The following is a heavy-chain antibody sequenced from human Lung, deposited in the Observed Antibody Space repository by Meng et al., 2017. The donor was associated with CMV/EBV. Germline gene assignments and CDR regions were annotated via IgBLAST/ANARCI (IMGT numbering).Heavy chain of an antibody. Sequence: VSCQASGYPFGSYGISWVRQAPGQGLEWMGWISAYNGNTNFAQNLQDRVTMTTDTSTSTAYMELRRLRSDDTAVYYCACGGYFGDYWGQGTLVTVSS. CDR3: ACGGYFGDY. CDR1: GYPFGSYG. V-gene: IGHV1-18*01. J-gene: IGHJ4*02. D-gene: IGHD5-12*01. CDR2: ISAYNGNT.